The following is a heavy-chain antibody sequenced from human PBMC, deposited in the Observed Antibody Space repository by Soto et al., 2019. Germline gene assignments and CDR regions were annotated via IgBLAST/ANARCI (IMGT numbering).Heavy chain of an antibody. V-gene: IGHV1-69*01. CDR1: GGTFSSYA. D-gene: IGHD3-22*01. CDR2: IIPIFGTA. J-gene: IGHJ4*02. Sequence: QVQLVQSGAEVKKPGSSVKVSCKASGGTFSSYAISWVRQAPGQGLEWMGGIIPIFGTAHYAQKFQGRVTITGDESTSTAYMELSSLGSEDTAVYYCARDGNYYDSSGYYGRDQPRYYNFDYWGQGTLVTVSS. CDR3: ARDGNYYDSSGYYGRDQPRYYNFDY.